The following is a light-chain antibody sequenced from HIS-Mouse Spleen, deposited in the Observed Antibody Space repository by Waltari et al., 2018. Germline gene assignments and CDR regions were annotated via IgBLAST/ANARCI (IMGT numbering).Light chain of an antibody. J-gene: IGKJ1*01. V-gene: IGKV3-11*01. Sequence: EIVLTQSPATLSLSPGERATLYCRAIQRVSSYLAWYHQKPGQAPRLLIYDASNRATGIPARFSGSGSGTDFTLTISSLEPEDFAVYYCQQRSNWPRTFGQGTKVEIK. CDR3: QQRSNWPRT. CDR2: DAS. CDR1: QRVSSY.